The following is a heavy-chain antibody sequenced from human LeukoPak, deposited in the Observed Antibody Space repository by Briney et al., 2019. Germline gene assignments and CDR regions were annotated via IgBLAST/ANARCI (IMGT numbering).Heavy chain of an antibody. V-gene: IGHV4-34*01. CDR1: GFTFSSYA. D-gene: IGHD5-18*01. J-gene: IGHJ4*02. Sequence: SGGSLRLSCAASGFTFSSYAMSWVRQAPGKGLEWIGEINHSGSTNYNPSLKSRVTISVDTSKNQSSLKLSSVTAADTAVYYCARGDTAMVAFDYWGQGTLVTVSS. CDR2: INHSGST. CDR3: ARGDTAMVAFDY.